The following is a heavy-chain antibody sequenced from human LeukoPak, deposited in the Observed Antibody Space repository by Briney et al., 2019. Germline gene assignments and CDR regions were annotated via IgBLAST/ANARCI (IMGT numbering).Heavy chain of an antibody. V-gene: IGHV4-39*01. CDR3: ARYVTYGSGKYYFDY. J-gene: IGHJ4*02. D-gene: IGHD3-10*01. Sequence: SETLSLTCTVSGDSISSSDHSWSWIRQPPGEELEWIASISHSGSTYYNPSLKSRVTISVDTSKNQISLRLSSVTAADTAVYFCARYVTYGSGKYYFDYWGQGSLVTVSS. CDR2: ISHSGST. CDR1: GDSISSSDHS.